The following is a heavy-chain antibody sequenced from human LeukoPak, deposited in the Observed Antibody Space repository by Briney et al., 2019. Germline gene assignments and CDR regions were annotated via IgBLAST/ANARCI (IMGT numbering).Heavy chain of an antibody. CDR3: AKETSAFGVVQSSYYFDY. V-gene: IGHV3-9*03. CDR1: GFTFDDYA. J-gene: IGHJ4*02. CDR2: ISWNSGSI. Sequence: PGRSLRLXCAASGFTFDDYAMHWVRQAPGKGLEWVSGISWNSGSIGYADSVKGRFTISRDNAKNSLNLQMNSLRAEDMALYYCAKETSAFGVVQSSYYFDYWGQGTLVTVSS. D-gene: IGHD3-3*01.